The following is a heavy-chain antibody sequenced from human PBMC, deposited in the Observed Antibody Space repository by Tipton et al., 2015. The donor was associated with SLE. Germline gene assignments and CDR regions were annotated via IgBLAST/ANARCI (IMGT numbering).Heavy chain of an antibody. V-gene: IGHV4-39*07. J-gene: IGHJ4*02. CDR1: GGSISSSSYY. Sequence: TLSLTCTVSGGSISSSSYYWGWIRQPPGKGLEWIGSIYYSGSTYYNPSLKSRVIISVDTSKNQFSLEVRSVTAADTAVYYCVRLRSKVLIDYWGQGTLVTASS. CDR2: IYYSGST. D-gene: IGHD2-8*01. CDR3: VRLRSKVLIDY.